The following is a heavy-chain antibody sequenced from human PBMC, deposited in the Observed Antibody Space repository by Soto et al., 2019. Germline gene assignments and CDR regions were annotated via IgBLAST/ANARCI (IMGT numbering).Heavy chain of an antibody. CDR2: ISAYNGNT. CDR3: ARDGAMVRGVIINLGWFDP. J-gene: IGHJ5*02. D-gene: IGHD3-10*01. Sequence: ASVKVSCKASGYTFTSYGISWVRQAPGQGLEWMGWISAYNGNTNYAQKLQGRVTMTTDTSASTAYMELRSLRSDDTAVYYCARDGAMVRGVIINLGWFDPWGQGTLVTVSS. CDR1: GYTFTSYG. V-gene: IGHV1-18*04.